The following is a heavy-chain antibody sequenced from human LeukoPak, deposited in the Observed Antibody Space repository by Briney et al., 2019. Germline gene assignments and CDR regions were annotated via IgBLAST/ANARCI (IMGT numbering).Heavy chain of an antibody. CDR1: GASINSGGFF. J-gene: IGHJ3*02. D-gene: IGHD4-17*01. V-gene: IGHV4-31*03. CDR3: ARVFGVTTGHPFDI. CDR2: IYYSGYT. Sequence: PSQTLSLTCTVSGASINSGGFFWSWIRQHPGKGLEWIGHIYYSGYTYYNPSLTSRLAISLDTSKTQFSLRLSSVTAADTALYYCARVFGVTTGHPFDIWGKGIMVTVSS.